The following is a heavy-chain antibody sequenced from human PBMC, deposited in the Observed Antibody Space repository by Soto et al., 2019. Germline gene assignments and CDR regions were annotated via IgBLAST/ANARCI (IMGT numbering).Heavy chain of an antibody. V-gene: IGHV6-1*01. CDR2: TYYRSKWYN. CDR1: GDSVSSDSAA. J-gene: IGHJ4*02. CDR3: ARDQNPYSSSWSHFDF. Sequence: PSQTLSLTCAISGDSVSSDSAAWNWIRQSPSRGLEWLGRTYYRSKWYNDYVVFVKSRIIINPDTSKNQFSLHLNSVTPEDTAVYYCARDQNPYSSSWSHFDFWGQGTLVTVSS. D-gene: IGHD6-13*01.